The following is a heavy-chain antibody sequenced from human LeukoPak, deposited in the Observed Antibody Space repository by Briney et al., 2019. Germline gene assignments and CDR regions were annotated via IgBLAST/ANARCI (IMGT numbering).Heavy chain of an antibody. V-gene: IGHV3-30*18. Sequence: PRGSLRLSCAASGFTFSSYGMHWVRQAPGKGLEWVAVISYDGSNKYYADSVKGRFTISRDNSKNTLYLQMNSLRAEDTAVYYCAKDHLFYCSSTSCYYPGNYWGQGTLVTVSS. CDR1: GFTFSSYG. D-gene: IGHD2-2*01. J-gene: IGHJ4*02. CDR2: ISYDGSNK. CDR3: AKDHLFYCSSTSCYYPGNY.